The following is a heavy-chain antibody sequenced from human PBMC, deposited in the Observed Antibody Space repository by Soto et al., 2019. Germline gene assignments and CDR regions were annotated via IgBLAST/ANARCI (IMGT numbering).Heavy chain of an antibody. V-gene: IGHV4-4*07. CDR2: IYTSGST. CDR3: ARDRASFSTDWFDP. J-gene: IGHJ5*02. CDR1: AGSISSYY. D-gene: IGHD3-16*01. Sequence: QPPTGTGSAGSISSYYWSWIFQPAGKGLEWIGRIYTSGSTNYNPSLKSRVTMSVDTSKNQFSLKLSSVTAADTAVYYCARDRASFSTDWFDPWGQRTLLTVSS.